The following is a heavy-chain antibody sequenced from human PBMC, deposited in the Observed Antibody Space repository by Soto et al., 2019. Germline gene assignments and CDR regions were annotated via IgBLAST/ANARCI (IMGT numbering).Heavy chain of an antibody. V-gene: IGHV3-30*18. Sequence: QVQLVESGGGVVKPGRSLRLSCAASGFTFSSYGMHWVRQAPGKGLEWVAIVSDDGGDEYYAGSVQGRFTISRDNSKNKLYLQLRSLRIEDTAVSYCAKNPEAPACSLETYLDHWGQGTLVPVSS. CDR3: AKNPEAPACSLETYLDH. J-gene: IGHJ4*02. CDR2: VSDDGGDE. CDR1: GFTFSSYG. D-gene: IGHD2-15*01.